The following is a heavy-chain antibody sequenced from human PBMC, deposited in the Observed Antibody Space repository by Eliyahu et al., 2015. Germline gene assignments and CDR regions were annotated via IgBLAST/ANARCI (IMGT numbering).Heavy chain of an antibody. V-gene: IGHV4-59*01. CDR3: ARVRESYYFFDN. CDR2: IYSGGKT. Sequence: QVQLQESGPGLVKPSETLSLTCTVSDGSINTYYWSWXRQPPGKGLEWIGYIYSGGKTNYNPSLESRVTISRNTSKNEFSLKLSSVTAADTAIYYCARVRESYYFFDNWGKGTLVTVSS. J-gene: IGHJ4*02. CDR1: DGSINTYY. D-gene: IGHD3-10*01.